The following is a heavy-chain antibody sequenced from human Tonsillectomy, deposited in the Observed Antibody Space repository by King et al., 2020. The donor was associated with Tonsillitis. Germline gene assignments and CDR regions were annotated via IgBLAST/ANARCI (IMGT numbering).Heavy chain of an antibody. V-gene: IGHV1-46*03. CDR2: VNPSGGST. D-gene: IGHD3-9*01. CDR1: GYTFTSYY. J-gene: IGHJ4*02. Sequence: QLVQSGPEVKKPGASVKISCKASGYTFTSYYIHWVRQAPGQGLEWMGVVNPSGGSTSYAQKFQGRLTMTRDTSTSTVYMELTSLRSEDTAVYYCAGLTIDWYGSFDYWGQGTLVTVSS. CDR3: AGLTIDWYGSFDY.